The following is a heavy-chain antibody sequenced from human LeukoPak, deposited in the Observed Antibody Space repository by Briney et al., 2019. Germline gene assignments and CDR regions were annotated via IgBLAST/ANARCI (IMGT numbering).Heavy chain of an antibody. CDR2: ISSSSSTI. V-gene: IGHV3-48*01. CDR3: ARVAIMTTVTLYYFDY. J-gene: IGHJ4*02. Sequence: PGGSLRLSCAASGFTFSSYSMTWVRQAPGKGLEWVSYISSSSSTIHYADSVKGRFTISRDNAKNSLYLQMNSLRAEDTAVYYCARVAIMTTVTLYYFDYWGQGILVTVSS. CDR1: GFTFSSYS. D-gene: IGHD4-17*01.